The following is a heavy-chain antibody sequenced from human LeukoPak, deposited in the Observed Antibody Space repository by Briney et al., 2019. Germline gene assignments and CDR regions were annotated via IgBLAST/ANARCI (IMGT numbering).Heavy chain of an antibody. D-gene: IGHD3-10*01. J-gene: IGHJ3*02. CDR1: GFTVSSNY. CDR3: ARGVSYLSAFDI. CDR2: IYSGGST. V-gene: IGHV3-53*03. Sequence: GGSLRLSCAASGFTVSSNYMSWVRQAPGKGLEWVSIIYSGGSTFYADSVKGRFTISRDNSKNTLYLQMNSLRAEDTAVYYCARGVSYLSAFDIWVQGTMVTVSS.